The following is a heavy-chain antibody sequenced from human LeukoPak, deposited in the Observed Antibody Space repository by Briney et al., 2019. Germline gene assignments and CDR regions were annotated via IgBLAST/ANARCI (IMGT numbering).Heavy chain of an antibody. Sequence: SETLSLTCAVYGGSFSGYYWSWIRQPPGKGLEWIGEINHSASTHYNPSLKSRVTISVDTSKNQFSLKLSSVTAADTAVYYCARLPGSSWLLDYWGQGTLVTVSS. D-gene: IGHD6-13*01. CDR2: INHSAST. CDR3: ARLPGSSWLLDY. V-gene: IGHV4-34*01. CDR1: GGSFSGYY. J-gene: IGHJ4*02.